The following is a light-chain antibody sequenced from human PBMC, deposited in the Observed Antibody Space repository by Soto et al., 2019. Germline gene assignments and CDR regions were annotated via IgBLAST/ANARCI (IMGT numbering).Light chain of an antibody. Sequence: ALTQPASVSGSPGQSITISCTGTSSDVGSYNLVSWYQQHPGKAPKLMIYEGSKRPSGVSNRFSGSKSGNTASLTISGLQAEDEADYYCCSYAGTSLYVFGTGTKLTVL. CDR2: EGS. V-gene: IGLV2-23*01. CDR1: SSDVGSYNL. CDR3: CSYAGTSLYV. J-gene: IGLJ1*01.